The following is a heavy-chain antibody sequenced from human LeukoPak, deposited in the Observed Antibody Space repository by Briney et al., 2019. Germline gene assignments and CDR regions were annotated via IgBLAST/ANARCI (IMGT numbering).Heavy chain of an antibody. Sequence: GASVKVYCKASGYTFTGYYMHWVRQAPGQGLEWMGWINPNSSGTNYAQKFQGRVTMTRDTSISTAYMELSRLRSDDTAVYYCARDGNGYCSSTSCYSHFDYWGQGTLVTVSS. CDR2: INPNSSGT. CDR1: GYTFTGYY. J-gene: IGHJ4*02. D-gene: IGHD2-2*02. V-gene: IGHV1-2*02. CDR3: ARDGNGYCSSTSCYSHFDY.